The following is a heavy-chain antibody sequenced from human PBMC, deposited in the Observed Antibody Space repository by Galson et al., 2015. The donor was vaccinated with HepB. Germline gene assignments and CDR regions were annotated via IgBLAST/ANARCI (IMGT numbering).Heavy chain of an antibody. CDR1: GYTFTGYY. Sequence: SVKVSCKASGYTFTGYYMHWVRQAPGQGLEWMGWINPNSGGTNYAQKFQGRVTMTRDTSISTAYMELSRLRSDDTAVYYCARDRVRYCSSTSCYKSSRAARPDAFDIWGQGTMVTVSS. D-gene: IGHD2-2*02. CDR3: ARDRVRYCSSTSCYKSSRAARPDAFDI. J-gene: IGHJ3*02. V-gene: IGHV1-2*02. CDR2: INPNSGGT.